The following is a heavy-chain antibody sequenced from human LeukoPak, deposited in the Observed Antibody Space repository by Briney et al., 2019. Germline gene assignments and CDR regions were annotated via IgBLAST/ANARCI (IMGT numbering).Heavy chain of an antibody. Sequence: SETLSLTCTVSGGSISSGSYYWSWIRQPAGKGLEWIGRIYTSGSTNYNPSLKSRVTISVDTSKNQFSLKLSSVTAADTAVYYCARKGDTAMAPLYYFDYWGQGTLVTVSS. CDR2: IYTSGST. J-gene: IGHJ4*02. CDR3: ARKGDTAMAPLYYFDY. D-gene: IGHD5-18*01. CDR1: GGSISSGSYY. V-gene: IGHV4-61*02.